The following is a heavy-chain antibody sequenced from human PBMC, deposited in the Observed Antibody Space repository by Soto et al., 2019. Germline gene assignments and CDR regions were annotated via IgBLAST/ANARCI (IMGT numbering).Heavy chain of an antibody. V-gene: IGHV3-66*01. CDR1: GFSVSVDY. Sequence: EEQLVESGGGVVQPGGSLRLSCAVSGFSVSVDYMNWVRQAPGKGLEWVSLIYRSGSTSYADSVKGRFTISRDISKNTLYLQMNSLRAEDTAVYYCARSWGHGDYRDGMDAWGQGTTVTVSS. D-gene: IGHD4-17*01. CDR3: ARSWGHGDYRDGMDA. CDR2: IYRSGST. J-gene: IGHJ6*02.